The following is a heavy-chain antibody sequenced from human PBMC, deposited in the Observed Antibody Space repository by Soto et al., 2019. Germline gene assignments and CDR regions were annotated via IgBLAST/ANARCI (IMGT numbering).Heavy chain of an antibody. CDR3: ATEGCSGGNCYYH. J-gene: IGHJ4*02. D-gene: IGHD2-15*01. CDR2: IKEDGSET. CDR1: GLTFSRYW. V-gene: IGHV3-7*01. Sequence: EVQLVESGGGLVQPGGSLRLSCTASGLTFSRYWMSWVRQAPGKGLEWVANIKEDGSETNYVDSVKGRFTISRDNVKNSVYLQMSSLTTEDTAVYYCATEGCSGGNCYYHWGQGTLVTVSS.